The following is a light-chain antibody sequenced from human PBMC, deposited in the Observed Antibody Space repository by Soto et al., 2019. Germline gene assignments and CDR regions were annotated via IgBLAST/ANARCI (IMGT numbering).Light chain of an antibody. Sequence: QSALTQPASVSGSPGQSITISCAGSSSDIGAYTFVSWYQQHPGKAPRLVIYDVDNRPSGISDRFSGSKSGNTASLTISGLQAEDEADYYCASYTSNDTEMFGGGTKLTVL. V-gene: IGLV2-14*03. CDR1: SSDIGAYTF. J-gene: IGLJ3*02. CDR2: DVD. CDR3: ASYTSNDTEM.